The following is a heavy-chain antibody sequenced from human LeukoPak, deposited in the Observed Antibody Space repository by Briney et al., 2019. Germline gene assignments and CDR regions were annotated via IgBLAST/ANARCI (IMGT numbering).Heavy chain of an antibody. CDR2: TYYRSKWYN. CDR3: ARHRGGSSDLDY. J-gene: IGHJ4*02. V-gene: IGHV6-1*01. CDR1: GDSVSSNSAA. D-gene: IGHD1-26*01. Sequence: SQTLSLTCAISGDSVSSNSAAWNWIRQSPSRGLEWLGRTYYRSKWYNDYALSVESRITINPDTSKNQFSLKLSSVTAADTAVYYCARHRGGSSDLDYWGQGTLVTVSS.